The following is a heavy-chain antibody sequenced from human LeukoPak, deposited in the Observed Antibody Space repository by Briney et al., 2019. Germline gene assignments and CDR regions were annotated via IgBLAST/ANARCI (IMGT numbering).Heavy chain of an antibody. V-gene: IGHV3-21*01. Sequence: GGSLILSCAASGFTFRSYNMNWVRQAPGKRPEWVSSISSSSSYIYYADSVKGRFTISRDNAKNSLYLQMNSLRAEDTALYYCARGASRADYWGQGTLVTVSS. CDR2: ISSSSSYI. CDR1: GFTFRSYN. J-gene: IGHJ4*02. CDR3: ARGASRADY.